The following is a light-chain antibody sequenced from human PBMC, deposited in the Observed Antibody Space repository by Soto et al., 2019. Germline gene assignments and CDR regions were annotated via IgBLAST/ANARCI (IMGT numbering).Light chain of an antibody. J-gene: IGKJ4*02. CDR3: QQGNNFPLA. CDR1: QGIGNW. CDR2: AAS. V-gene: IGKV1-12*01. Sequence: DIQMTQSPSSVSASVGDRVTITYRASQGIGNWLAWYQQKPGKAPTLLISAASSLQSGVPTRCSGSGFGTDFTLTISSLQPEDFATYFCQQGNNFPLAFGGGTKVEIK.